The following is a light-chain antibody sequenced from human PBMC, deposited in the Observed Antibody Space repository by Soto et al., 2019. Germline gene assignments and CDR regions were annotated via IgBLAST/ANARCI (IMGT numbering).Light chain of an antibody. Sequence: EIVMTQSPATLSVSPGEGATLSCGASQSVGSELAWYQHRRGQAPRVLIYGASVRAAGIPARFSGSGSGTEFTVSNSMMLSEDFAVYSCERYNNWHFTVALGTRWRL. CDR1: QSVGSE. J-gene: IGKJ5*01. CDR3: ERYNNWHFT. CDR2: GAS. V-gene: IGKV3D-15*03.